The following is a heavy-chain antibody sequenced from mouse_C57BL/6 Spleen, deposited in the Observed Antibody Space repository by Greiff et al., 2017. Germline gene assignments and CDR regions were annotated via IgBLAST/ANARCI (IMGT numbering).Heavy chain of an antibody. D-gene: IGHD2-4*01. Sequence: EVKLVESGGDLVKPGGSLKLSCAASGFTFSSYGMSWVRQTPDKRLEWVATISSGGSYTYYPDSVKGRCTISGDNAKNTLYLQMSSLKSEDAAMYYCARHIYDYDGDEDMGYRGQGTSVTVSS. J-gene: IGHJ4*01. V-gene: IGHV5-6*01. CDR1: GFTFSSYG. CDR2: ISSGGSYT. CDR3: ARHIYDYDGDEDMGY.